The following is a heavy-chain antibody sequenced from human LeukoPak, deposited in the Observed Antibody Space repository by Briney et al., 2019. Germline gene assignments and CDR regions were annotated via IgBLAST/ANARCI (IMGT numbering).Heavy chain of an antibody. Sequence: GGSLRLSCAAPGFSFSSYWMSTVRQTPGKGLERVANIMQDGSEKYYVDSVKGRFTISRDNAKNSLYLQMNSLRAEDTAVYYCARDDCSSICSYHNWFDPWGQGTLVTVSA. CDR2: IMQDGSEK. J-gene: IGHJ5*02. D-gene: IGHD2-2*01. CDR1: GFSFSSYW. V-gene: IGHV3-7*01. CDR3: ARDDCSSICSYHNWFDP.